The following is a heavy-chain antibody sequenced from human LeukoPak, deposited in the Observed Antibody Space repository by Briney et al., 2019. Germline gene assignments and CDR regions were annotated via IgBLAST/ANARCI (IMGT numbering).Heavy chain of an antibody. Sequence: NPSETLSLTCAVYGGSFSGYYWGWIRQPPGKGLEWIGSIYHSGSTYYNPSLKSRVTISVDTSKNQFSLKLSSVTAADTAVYYCARGLIRWFGDKTKFDPWGQGTLVTVSS. J-gene: IGHJ5*02. D-gene: IGHD3-10*01. CDR3: ARGLIRWFGDKTKFDP. CDR1: GGSFSGYY. V-gene: IGHV4-38-2*01. CDR2: IYHSGST.